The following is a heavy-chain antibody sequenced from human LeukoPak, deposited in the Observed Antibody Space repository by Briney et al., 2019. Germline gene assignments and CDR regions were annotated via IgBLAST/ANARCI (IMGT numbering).Heavy chain of an antibody. CDR3: ARDTYYYDSSGYKPFDY. CDR2: IYYSGST. CDR1: GGSISSSTYY. J-gene: IGHJ4*02. Sequence: SETLSLTCTVSGGSISSSTYYWGWLRQPPGKGLEWIGSIYYSGSTYYNPSLKSRVTIAVDTSKNQFSLKLSSVTAADTALYYCARDTYYYDSSGYKPFDYWGQGTLVTVSS. D-gene: IGHD3-22*01. V-gene: IGHV4-39*07.